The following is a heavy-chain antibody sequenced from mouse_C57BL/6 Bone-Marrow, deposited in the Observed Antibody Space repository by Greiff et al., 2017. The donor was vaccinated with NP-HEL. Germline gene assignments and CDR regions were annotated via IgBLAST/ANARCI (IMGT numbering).Heavy chain of an antibody. V-gene: IGHV5-17*01. CDR1: GFTFSDYG. D-gene: IGHD2-5*01. CDR3: ARRYYSNFSLDY. J-gene: IGHJ2*01. Sequence: DVKLVESGGGLVKPGGSLKLSCAASGFTFSDYGMHWVRQAPEKGLEWVAYISSGSSTIYYADTVKGRFTISRDNAKNTLFLQMTSLRSEDTAMYYCARRYYSNFSLDYWGQGTTLTVSS. CDR2: ISSGSSTI.